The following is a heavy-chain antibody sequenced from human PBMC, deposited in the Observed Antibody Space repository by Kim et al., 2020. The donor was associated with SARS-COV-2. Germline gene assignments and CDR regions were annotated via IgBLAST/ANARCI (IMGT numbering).Heavy chain of an antibody. CDR3: AKDISSSSWYRSIGAFDI. V-gene: IGHV3-9*01. CDR1: GFTFDDYA. J-gene: IGHJ3*02. Sequence: GGSLRLSCAASGFTFDDYAMHWVRQAPGKGLEWVSGISWNSGSIGYADSVKGRFTISRDNAKNSLYLQMNSLRAEDTALYYCAKDISSSSWYRSIGAFDIWGQGTMVTVSS. CDR2: ISWNSGSI. D-gene: IGHD6-13*01.